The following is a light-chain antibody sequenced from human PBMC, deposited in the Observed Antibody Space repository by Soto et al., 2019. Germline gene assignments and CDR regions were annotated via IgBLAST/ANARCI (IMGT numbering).Light chain of an antibody. V-gene: IGKV3D-20*02. CDR3: QQRSNWPPIT. CDR1: QSVSSSY. J-gene: IGKJ5*01. CDR2: GAS. Sequence: EIVLTQSPGTLYLSPGERATLSCRASQSVSSSYLAWYQQKPGQAPKLLIYGASSRATGIPDRFSGGGSGTDFTLTISRLEPEDFAVYYCQQRSNWPPITFGQGTRLEIK.